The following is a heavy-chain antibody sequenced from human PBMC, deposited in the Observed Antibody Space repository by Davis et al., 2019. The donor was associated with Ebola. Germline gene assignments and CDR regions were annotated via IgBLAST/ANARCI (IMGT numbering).Heavy chain of an antibody. Sequence: PSETLSLTCTVSGGSISSSNYYWGWIRQPPGKGLEWIGSIYFSGSTYYNPSLKSRVTISVDTSKNQFSLKLSSVTAADTAVYYCARYSSGWTGYYFDYWGQGTLVTVSS. CDR2: IYFSGST. J-gene: IGHJ4*02. CDR3: ARYSSGWTGYYFDY. V-gene: IGHV4-39*01. CDR1: GGSISSSNYY. D-gene: IGHD6-19*01.